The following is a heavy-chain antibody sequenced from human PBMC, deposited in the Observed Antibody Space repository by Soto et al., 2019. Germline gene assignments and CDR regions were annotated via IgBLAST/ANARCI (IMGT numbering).Heavy chain of an antibody. J-gene: IGHJ4*02. Sequence: QVQLQESGPGLVKASETLSLTCTVSGGSVSSGSYYWSWVRQSPGKGLEWIGYIYYSGSTNYKPSIKSRVNIAVDTSKNQFSLKLSSVTAADTAVYYCARDTAMVNWGQGTLVTVSS. D-gene: IGHD5-18*01. CDR2: IYYSGST. CDR1: GGSVSSGSYY. V-gene: IGHV4-61*01. CDR3: ARDTAMVN.